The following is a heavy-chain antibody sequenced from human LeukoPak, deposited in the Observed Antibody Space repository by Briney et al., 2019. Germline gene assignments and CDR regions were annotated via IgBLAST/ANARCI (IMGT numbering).Heavy chain of an antibody. CDR1: GYTFTSYY. J-gene: IGHJ6*02. D-gene: IGHD3-3*01. V-gene: IGHV1-46*01. CDR3: ARVSDDFWSGHYYYYGMDV. Sequence: ASVKVSCKASGYTFTSYYMHWVRQAPGQGLEWMGVINPSGGITSYAQKFQGRVTMTRDTSTSTVYMELSSLRSEDTAVYYCARVSDDFWSGHYYYYGMDVWGQGTTVTVSS. CDR2: INPSGGIT.